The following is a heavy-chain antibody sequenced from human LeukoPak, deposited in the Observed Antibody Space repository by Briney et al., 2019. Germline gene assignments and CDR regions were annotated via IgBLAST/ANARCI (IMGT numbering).Heavy chain of an antibody. V-gene: IGHV1-24*01. CDR3: ASTDDSSGYYYGTN. CDR1: GYTLTELS. D-gene: IGHD3-22*01. J-gene: IGHJ4*02. CDR2: FDPEDGET. Sequence: ASVKVSCKVSGYTLTELSMHWARQAPGKGLEWMGGFDPEDGETIYAQKFQGRVTMTEDTSTDTAYMELSSLRSEDTAVYYWASTDDSSGYYYGTNWGQGTLVTVSS.